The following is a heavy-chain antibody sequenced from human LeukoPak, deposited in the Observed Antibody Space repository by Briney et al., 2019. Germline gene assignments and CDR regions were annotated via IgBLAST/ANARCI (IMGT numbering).Heavy chain of an antibody. CDR3: ASRNVDSSLPPRY. V-gene: IGHV3-23*01. CDR1: GFTFSNYA. J-gene: IGHJ4*02. D-gene: IGHD5-12*01. CDR2: ISAGGTGT. Sequence: GGSLRLSCAASGFTFSNYAMSWVRQAPGKGLEWVSAISAGGTGTYYADSVKGRFTISRDNSKNTLHLQMNSLRAEDTAAYYCASRNVDSSLPPRYWGQGTLLTVSS.